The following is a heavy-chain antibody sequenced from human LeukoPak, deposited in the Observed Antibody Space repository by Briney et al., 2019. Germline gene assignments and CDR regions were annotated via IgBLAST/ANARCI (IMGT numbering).Heavy chain of an antibody. J-gene: IGHJ2*01. V-gene: IGHV4-30-2*01. CDR1: GGSISSGGYY. CDR2: IYHSGST. D-gene: IGHD5-24*01. CDR3: ARAGGWLQFPDWYFDL. Sequence: SETLSLTCTVSGGSISSGGYYWSWIRQPPGKGLEWIGYIYHSGSTYYNPSLKSRVTISVDRSKNQFSLKLSSVTAADTAVYYCARAGGWLQFPDWYFDLWGRGTLVTVSS.